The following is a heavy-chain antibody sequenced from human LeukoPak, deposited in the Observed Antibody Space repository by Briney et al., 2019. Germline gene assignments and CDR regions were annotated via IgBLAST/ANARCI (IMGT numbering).Heavy chain of an antibody. CDR2: ISYDGSNK. CDR3: ARAGAVAGLDY. D-gene: IGHD6-19*01. CDR1: GFTFSSYA. Sequence: HPGGSLRLSCAASGFTFSSYAMHWVRQAPGKGLEGVAVISYDGSNKYYADSVKCRFTISRDNSKNTLYLQMNSLRAEDTAVYYCARAGAVAGLDYWGQGTLVTVSS. J-gene: IGHJ4*02. V-gene: IGHV3-30*04.